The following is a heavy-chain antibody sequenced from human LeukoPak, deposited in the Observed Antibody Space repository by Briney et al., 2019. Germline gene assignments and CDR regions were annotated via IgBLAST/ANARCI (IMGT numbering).Heavy chain of an antibody. V-gene: IGHV3-48*03. CDR1: GFTFSNFE. Sequence: GGSLRLSCAASGFTFSNFEMNWVRQAPGKGLEWVSYIDNSGSTIFYADSVKGRFSISRDNAKNSLFLQMNSLRAEDTAVYYCAREVGDRYYYYYYMDVWGKGTTVTISS. J-gene: IGHJ6*03. CDR3: AREVGDRYYYYYYMDV. D-gene: IGHD3-16*01. CDR2: IDNSGSTI.